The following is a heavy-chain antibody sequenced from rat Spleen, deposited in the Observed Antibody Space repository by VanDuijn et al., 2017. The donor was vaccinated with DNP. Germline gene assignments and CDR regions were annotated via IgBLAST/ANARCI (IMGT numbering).Heavy chain of an antibody. CDR2: ISYDGNRT. D-gene: IGHD1-11*01. CDR3: ATFEGRDA. Sequence: EVQLVESGGGLVQPGRSLKLSCAASGFTFSDYNMAWVRQAPKKGLEWVATISYDGNRTYCRDSVKGRFTISRDNAKNTLYLQMDSLRSEDTATYYCATFEGRDAWGQGTSVTVSS. V-gene: IGHV5-7*01. J-gene: IGHJ4*01. CDR1: GFTFSDYN.